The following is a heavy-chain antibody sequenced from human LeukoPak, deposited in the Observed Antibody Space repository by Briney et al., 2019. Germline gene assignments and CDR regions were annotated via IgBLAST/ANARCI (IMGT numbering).Heavy chain of an antibody. CDR1: GXTFSSYA. Sequence: PGGSLRLSCAASGXTFSSYAMHWVRQAPGKGLEYVSVISSNGGSTYYANSVKGRFTISRDNSKNTLYVQMGSLRAEDMAVYYCARGGLLWFGELSGYWGQGTLVTVSS. CDR2: ISSNGGST. V-gene: IGHV3-64*01. J-gene: IGHJ4*02. D-gene: IGHD3-10*01. CDR3: ARGGLLWFGELSGY.